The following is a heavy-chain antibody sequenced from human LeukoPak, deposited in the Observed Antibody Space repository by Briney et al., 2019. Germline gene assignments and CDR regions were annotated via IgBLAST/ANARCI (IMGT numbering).Heavy chain of an antibody. J-gene: IGHJ4*02. D-gene: IGHD5-18*01. CDR3: ANEDEDVDTAMIFDY. Sequence: PGGSLRLSCAASGFTFISYAMHWVRQAPGKGLEWVAVISYDGSNKYYADSVKGRFAISRDNSKNTLYLQMNSLRAEDTAVYYCANEDEDVDTAMIFDYWGQGTLVTVSS. V-gene: IGHV3-30*09. CDR2: ISYDGSNK. CDR1: GFTFISYA.